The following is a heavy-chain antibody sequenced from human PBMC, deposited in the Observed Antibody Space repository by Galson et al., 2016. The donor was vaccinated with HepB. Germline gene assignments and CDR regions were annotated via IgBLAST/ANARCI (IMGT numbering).Heavy chain of an antibody. CDR2: MNPNSGNT. Sequence: SVKVSCKASGYTFTSYDINWVRQATGQGLEWMGWMNPNSGNTGYVQKFRGRVTMTRNTSIRTAYLQLSSLRSEDTAVYYCARGLYDSSSGGANGFDVWGQGTMVTVSS. D-gene: IGHD3-22*01. CDR3: ARGLYDSSSGGANGFDV. J-gene: IGHJ3*01. CDR1: GYTFTSYD. V-gene: IGHV1-8*01.